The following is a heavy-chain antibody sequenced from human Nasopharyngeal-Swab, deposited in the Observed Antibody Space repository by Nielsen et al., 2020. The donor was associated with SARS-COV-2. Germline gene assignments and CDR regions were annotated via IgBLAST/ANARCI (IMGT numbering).Heavy chain of an antibody. D-gene: IGHD4-17*01. CDR3: TRDLIKSYYGEPNYGMDV. V-gene: IGHV3-49*03. CDR1: GFTFGDYA. Sequence: GGSLRLSCTASGFTFGDYAMSWFRQAPGKGLEWVGFIRSKAYGGTTEYAASVKGRFTISRDDSKSIAYLQMNSLKTEDTAVYYCTRDLIKSYYGEPNYGMDVWGQGTTVTVSS. J-gene: IGHJ6*02. CDR2: IRSKAYGGTT.